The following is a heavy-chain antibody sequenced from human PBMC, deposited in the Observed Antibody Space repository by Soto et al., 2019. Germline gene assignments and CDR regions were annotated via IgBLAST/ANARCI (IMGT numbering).Heavy chain of an antibody. Sequence: HPGGSLRLFCAASGFTCSGSAMHWVRQASGKGLEWGGRIRSKANSYATAYAASVKGRFTISRDDSKNTAYLQMNSLKTEDTAVYYCARLYGYCIRNSCHGHYAMDVWGQGTTVTVS. J-gene: IGHJ6*02. CDR2: IRSKANSYAT. CDR1: GFTCSGSA. CDR3: ARLYGYCIRNSCHGHYAMDV. D-gene: IGHD2-2*01. V-gene: IGHV3-73*01.